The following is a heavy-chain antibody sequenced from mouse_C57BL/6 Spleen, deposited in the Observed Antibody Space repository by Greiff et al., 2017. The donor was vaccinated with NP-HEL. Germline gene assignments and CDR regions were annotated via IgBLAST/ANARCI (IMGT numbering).Heavy chain of an antibody. CDR3: ARSPGQLGLDGMDY. J-gene: IGHJ4*01. D-gene: IGHD3-3*01. CDR2: IDPSDSYT. CDR1: GYTFTSYW. Sequence: QVQLKQSGAELVRPGTSVKLSCKASGYTFTSYWMHWVKQRPGQGLEWIGVIDPSDSYTNYNQKFKGKATLTVDTSSSTAYMQLSSLTTEDSAVYDCARSPGQLGLDGMDYWGQGTSVTVSS. V-gene: IGHV1-59*01.